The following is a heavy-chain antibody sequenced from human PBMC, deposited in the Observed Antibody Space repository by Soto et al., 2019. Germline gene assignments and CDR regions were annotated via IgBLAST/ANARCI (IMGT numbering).Heavy chain of an antibody. Sequence: VQLVESGGGVVQPGRSPRLSCAASGFTFSSYGMHWVRQAPGKGLEWVAVISYDGSNKYYADSVKGRFTISRDNSKNTLYLQMNSLRAEDTAVYYCAKDVLYCSSTSCYLDYYGMDVWGQGTTVTVSS. D-gene: IGHD2-2*01. CDR1: GFTFSSYG. CDR3: AKDVLYCSSTSCYLDYYGMDV. V-gene: IGHV3-30*18. CDR2: ISYDGSNK. J-gene: IGHJ6*02.